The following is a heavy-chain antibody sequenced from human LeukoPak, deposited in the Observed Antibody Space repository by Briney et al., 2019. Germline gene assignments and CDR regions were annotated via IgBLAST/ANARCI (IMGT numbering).Heavy chain of an antibody. Sequence: GGSLRLSCAAPGFTFSSYGMHWVCQAPGKGLEWVAFIRYDGSNKYYADSVKGRFTISRDNSKNTLYLQMNSLRAEDTAVYYCAKDYYDSSGYYFAEYFQHWGQGTLVTVSS. CDR2: IRYDGSNK. V-gene: IGHV3-30*02. D-gene: IGHD3-22*01. CDR3: AKDYYDSSGYYFAEYFQH. CDR1: GFTFSSYG. J-gene: IGHJ1*01.